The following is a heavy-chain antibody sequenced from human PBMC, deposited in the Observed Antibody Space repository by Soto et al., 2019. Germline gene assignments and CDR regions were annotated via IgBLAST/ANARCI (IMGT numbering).Heavy chain of an antibody. Sequence: EVQLVESGGGLVQPGRSLRLSCAASGFTFDDYAMHWVRQAPGKGLEWVSGISWNSGSIGYADSVKGRFTISRDNAKDSLYLQMTSLRAEDTALYYCAKDRGLVLSFYFDYWCQGTVVTVSS. V-gene: IGHV3-9*01. CDR1: GFTFDDYA. J-gene: IGHJ4*02. CDR2: ISWNSGSI. CDR3: AKDRGLVLSFYFDY. D-gene: IGHD6-19*01.